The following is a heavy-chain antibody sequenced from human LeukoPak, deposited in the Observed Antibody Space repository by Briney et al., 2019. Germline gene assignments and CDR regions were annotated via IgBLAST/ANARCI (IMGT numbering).Heavy chain of an antibody. D-gene: IGHD6-19*01. CDR1: GFTFSSYSM. Sequence: PGGSLRLSCAASGFTFSSYSMNWVRQPPGKGLEWIGEIYHSGSTNYNPSLKSRVTISVDKSKNQFSLKLSSVTAADTAVYYCARAVAGTIDYWGQGTLVTVSS. J-gene: IGHJ4*02. V-gene: IGHV4-4*02. CDR3: ARAVAGTIDY. CDR2: IYHSGST.